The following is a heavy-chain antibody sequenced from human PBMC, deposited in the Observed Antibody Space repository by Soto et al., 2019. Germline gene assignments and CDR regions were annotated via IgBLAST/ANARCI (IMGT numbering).Heavy chain of an antibody. CDR2: IYHSGST. CDR3: ARVPLGIVGATPYNWFDP. CDR1: GYSISSGYY. Sequence: SETLSLTCAVSGYSISSGYYWGWIRQPPGKGLEWTGSIYHSGSTYYNPSLRSRVTISVDTSKNQFSLKLSSVTAADTAVYYCARVPLGIVGATPYNWFDPWCQGTLVTVSS. D-gene: IGHD1-26*01. J-gene: IGHJ5*02. V-gene: IGHV4-38-2*01.